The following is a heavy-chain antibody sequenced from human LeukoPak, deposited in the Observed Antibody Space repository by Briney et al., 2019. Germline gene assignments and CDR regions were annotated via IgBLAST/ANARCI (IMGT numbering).Heavy chain of an antibody. CDR1: GGSFSGYH. CDR3: ARAAHRRPAEYFQH. J-gene: IGHJ1*01. CDR2: INHSGST. V-gene: IGHV4-34*01. Sequence: SETPSLTCAVYGGSFSGYHWSWIRQPPGKGLEWIGEINHSGSTNYNPSLKSRVTISVDTSKNQFSLKLSSVTAADTAVYYCARAAHRRPAEYFQHWGQGTLVTVSS.